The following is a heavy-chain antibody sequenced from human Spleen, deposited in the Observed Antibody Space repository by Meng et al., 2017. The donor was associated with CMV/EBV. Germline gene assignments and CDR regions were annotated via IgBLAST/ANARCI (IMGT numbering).Heavy chain of an antibody. CDR1: DGSVTTDNSY. V-gene: IGHV4-61*01. CDR3: ARERRAPGFDTFDI. J-gene: IGHJ3*02. D-gene: IGHD3-10*01. Sequence: SDGSVTTDNSYWTWIRQPPRKGLEWIAFIHHSGYTNSTPSLKSRITISLDTSKNQFSLDMSSVTAADTAMYYCARERRAPGFDTFDIWGRGTMVTVSS. CDR2: IHHSGYT.